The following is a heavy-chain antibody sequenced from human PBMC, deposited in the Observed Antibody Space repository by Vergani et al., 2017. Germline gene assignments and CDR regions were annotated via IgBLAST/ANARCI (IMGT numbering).Heavy chain of an antibody. V-gene: IGHV3-21*01. Sequence: EVQLVESGGGLVQPGGSLRLSCAASGFTFDDYAMNWVRQAPGKGLEWVSSISSSSSYIYYADSVKGRFTISRDNAKNSLYLQMNSLRAEDTAVYYCARDLTMVRGVGLGYWGQGTLVTVSS. D-gene: IGHD3-10*01. CDR1: GFTFDDYA. J-gene: IGHJ4*02. CDR2: ISSSSSYI. CDR3: ARDLTMVRGVGLGY.